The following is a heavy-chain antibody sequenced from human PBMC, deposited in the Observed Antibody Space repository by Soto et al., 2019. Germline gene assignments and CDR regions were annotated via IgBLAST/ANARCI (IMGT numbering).Heavy chain of an antibody. J-gene: IGHJ4*02. V-gene: IGHV3-30-3*01. D-gene: IGHD3-3*01. CDR1: GFTFSNYA. Sequence: GGSLRLSCAASGFTFSNYAMHWVRQAPGKGLEWVAVISYDGSNKYYADSVKGRFTISRDNSKNTLYLQMNSLRAEDTAVYYCARDSQALFGVVKWPDYWGQGTLVTVSS. CDR3: ARDSQALFGVVKWPDY. CDR2: ISYDGSNK.